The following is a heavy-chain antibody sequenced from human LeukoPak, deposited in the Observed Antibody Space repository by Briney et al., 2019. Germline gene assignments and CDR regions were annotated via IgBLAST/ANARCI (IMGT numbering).Heavy chain of an antibody. Sequence: GESLRLSCAASGFTFSRYWMHWVRQAPGEGLVWVSRIDEHGTTIDYADSVRDRFTISRDNAKNTLYLHLNSLRAEDTAMYYCARDVGGAGSHWGQGSLVTVSS. J-gene: IGHJ4*02. CDR2: IDEHGTTI. V-gene: IGHV3-74*01. D-gene: IGHD3-10*01. CDR1: GFTFSRYW. CDR3: ARDVGGAGSH.